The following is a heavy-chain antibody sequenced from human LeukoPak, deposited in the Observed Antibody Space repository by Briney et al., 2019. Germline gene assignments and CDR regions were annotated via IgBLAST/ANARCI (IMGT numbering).Heavy chain of an antibody. CDR3: ARGPRDCSSTSCYRVHINDY. CDR2: INTNTGNP. D-gene: IGHD2-2*01. Sequence: ASVKVSCKASGYTFTSYAMNWVRQAPGQGLEWMGLINTNTGNPTYAQGFTGRFVFSLDTSVSTAYLQISSLKAEDTAVYYCARGPRDCSSTSCYRVHINDYWGQGTLVTVSS. J-gene: IGHJ4*02. V-gene: IGHV7-4-1*02. CDR1: GYTFTSYA.